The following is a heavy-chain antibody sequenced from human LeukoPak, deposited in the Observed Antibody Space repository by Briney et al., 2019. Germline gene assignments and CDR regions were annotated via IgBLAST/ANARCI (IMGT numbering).Heavy chain of an antibody. V-gene: IGHV1-2*02. CDR3: IYYDSSAYPH. D-gene: IGHD3-22*01. CDR1: GYTFTGHY. Sequence: ASVKVSCKTSGYTFTGHYMHWVRQAPGQGLEWMGWINPNTDATNYAQKFQGRVTMTRDTSISTAYMELSRLTSDGTAVYYCIYYDSSAYPHWGQGTQVTVSS. CDR2: INPNTDAT. J-gene: IGHJ4*02.